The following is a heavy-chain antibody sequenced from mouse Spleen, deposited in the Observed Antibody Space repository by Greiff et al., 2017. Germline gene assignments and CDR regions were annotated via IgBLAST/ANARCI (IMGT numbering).Heavy chain of an antibody. Sequence: VQLQQPGAELVRPGSSVKLSCKASGYTFTSYWMHWVKQRPIQGLEWIGNIDPSDSETHYNQKFKDKATLTVDKSSSTAYMQLSSLTSEDSAVYYCARFDYDYDVYAMDYWGQGTSVTVSS. CDR2: IDPSDSET. V-gene: IGHV1-52*01. D-gene: IGHD2-4*01. J-gene: IGHJ4*01. CDR3: ARFDYDYDVYAMDY. CDR1: GYTFTSYW.